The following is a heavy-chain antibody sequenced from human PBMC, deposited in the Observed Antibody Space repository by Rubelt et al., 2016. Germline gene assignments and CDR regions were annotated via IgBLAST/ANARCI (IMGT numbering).Heavy chain of an antibody. V-gene: IGHV4-34*01. CDR1: GGSFSGYY. CDR3: ARVHVRGVIRDYFDY. Sequence: QVQLQQWGAGLLKPSETLSLTCAVYGGSFSGYYWSWIRQPPGKGLEWIGEINHSGTTNYNPSLKSRVTIPVATSKNEFSLKRSFGTAADTSVYYCARVHVRGVIRDYFDYWGQGTLVTVSS. CDR2: INHSGTT. D-gene: IGHD3-10*01. J-gene: IGHJ4*02.